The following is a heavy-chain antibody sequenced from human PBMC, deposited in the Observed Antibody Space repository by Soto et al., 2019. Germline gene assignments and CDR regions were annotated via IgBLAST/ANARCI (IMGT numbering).Heavy chain of an antibody. D-gene: IGHD2-21*01. V-gene: IGHV1-69*13. J-gene: IGHJ6*02. Sequence: SVNVSCTASGGTFSSYAISWVRQAPGQGLEWMGGIIPIFGTANYAQKFQGRVTITADESTSTAYMELSSLRSEDTAVYYCARAGLVFLYGMDVWGQGTTVTVS. CDR2: IIPIFGTA. CDR1: GGTFSSYA. CDR3: ARAGLVFLYGMDV.